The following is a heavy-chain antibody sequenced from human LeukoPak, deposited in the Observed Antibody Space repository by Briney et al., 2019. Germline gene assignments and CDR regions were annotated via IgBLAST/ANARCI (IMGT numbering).Heavy chain of an antibody. CDR2: ISGSGGRT. D-gene: IGHD3-10*01. CDR3: APGGPGYYFDY. CDR1: GFTFSSYT. V-gene: IGHV3-23*01. Sequence: GGSLRLSRAASGFTFSSYTMSWVRQAPGKGLEWVSAISGSGGRTYYADSVKGRFTISRDNSKNTLYLQMNSLRAEDTAVYYCAPGGPGYYFDYWGQGTLVTVSS. J-gene: IGHJ4*02.